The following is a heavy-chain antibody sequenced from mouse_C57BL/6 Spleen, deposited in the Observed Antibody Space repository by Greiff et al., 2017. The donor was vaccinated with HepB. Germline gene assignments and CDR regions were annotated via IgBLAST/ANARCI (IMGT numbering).Heavy chain of an antibody. Sequence: EVKLMESEGGLVQPGSSMKLSCTASGFTFSDYYMAWVRQVPEKGLEWVANINYDGSSTYYLDSLKSRFIISRDNAKNILYLQMSGLKSEDTATYYCARQGDYAMDYGGKETSVTVSS. CDR1: GFTFSDYY. CDR3: ARQGDYAMDY. V-gene: IGHV5-16*01. J-gene: IGHJ4*01. CDR2: INYDGSST.